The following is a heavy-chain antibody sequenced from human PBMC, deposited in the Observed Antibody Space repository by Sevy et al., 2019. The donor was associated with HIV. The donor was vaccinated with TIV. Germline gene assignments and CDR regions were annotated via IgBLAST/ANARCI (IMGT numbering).Heavy chain of an antibody. J-gene: IGHJ4*02. Sequence: GESLRLSCAASGFTFSSYSMNWVRQAPGKGLEWVSYISSSSSTIYYADSVKGRFTISRDNAKNSLYLQMNSLRDEDTAVYYCAREGWSSGWYGGFDYWGQGTLVTVSS. CDR2: ISSSSSTI. CDR1: GFTFSSYS. D-gene: IGHD6-19*01. CDR3: AREGWSSGWYGGFDY. V-gene: IGHV3-48*02.